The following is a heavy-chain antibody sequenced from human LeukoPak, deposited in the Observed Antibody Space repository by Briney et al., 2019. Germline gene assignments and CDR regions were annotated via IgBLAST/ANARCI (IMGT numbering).Heavy chain of an antibody. CDR2: IYYSGST. CDR3: ARRLAERGVFDY. CDR1: GGSISSYY. J-gene: IGHJ4*02. V-gene: IGHV4-59*08. D-gene: IGHD1-1*01. Sequence: SETLSLTCTVSGGSISSYYWSWIRQPPGKGLEWIGYIYYSGSTNYNPSLKSRVTISVDTSKDQFSLNLNSVTAADTAVYYCARRLAERGVFDYWGQGTLVTVSS.